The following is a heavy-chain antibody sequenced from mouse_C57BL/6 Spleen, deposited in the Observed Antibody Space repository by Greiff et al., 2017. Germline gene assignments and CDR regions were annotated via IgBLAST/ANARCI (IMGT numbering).Heavy chain of an antibody. CDR2: IDPSDSET. V-gene: IGHV1-52*01. D-gene: IGHD1-2*01. CDR1: GYTFTSYW. J-gene: IGHJ1*03. Sequence: QVQLQQPGAELVRPGSSVKLSCKASGYTFTSYWMHWVKQRPIQGLEWIGNIDPSDSETNYNQKFKDKATLTVDNASSTAYMQLSSLTSEDSAGYYGERDGPSHYGLYWYFDVWGTGTTVTVSS. CDR3: ERDGPSHYGLYWYFDV.